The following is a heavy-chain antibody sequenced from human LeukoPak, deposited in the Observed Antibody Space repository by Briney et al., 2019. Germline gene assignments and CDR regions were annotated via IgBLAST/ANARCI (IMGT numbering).Heavy chain of an antibody. CDR3: AKDQAYYYDSSGYYKRGDFDY. J-gene: IGHJ4*02. Sequence: GGSLRLSCAASGFTVSSNYMSWVRQAPGKGLEWVSVIYSGGSTYYADSVKGRFTISRDNSKNTLYLQMNSLRAEDTAVYYCAKDQAYYYDSSGYYKRGDFDYWGQGTLVTVSS. V-gene: IGHV3-53*01. CDR2: IYSGGST. D-gene: IGHD3-22*01. CDR1: GFTVSSNY.